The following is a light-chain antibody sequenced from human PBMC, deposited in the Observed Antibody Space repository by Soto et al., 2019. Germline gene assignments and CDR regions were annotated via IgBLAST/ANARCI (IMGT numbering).Light chain of an antibody. J-gene: IGLJ1*01. Sequence: QSVLTQPASVSGSPGQSITISCTGISSDTCAHNYVSWYQHHPGKAPKLMVYEVNYRPSGVSDRFSGSKSGNTASLTISGLEAEDEADYYCSSYTSSSTPSYVFGTGTKVTVL. CDR3: SSYTSSSTPSYV. CDR2: EVN. CDR1: SSDTCAHNY. V-gene: IGLV2-14*01.